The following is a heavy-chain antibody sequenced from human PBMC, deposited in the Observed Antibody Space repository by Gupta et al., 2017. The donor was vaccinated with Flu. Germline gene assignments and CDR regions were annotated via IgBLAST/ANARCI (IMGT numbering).Heavy chain of an antibody. Sequence: QVQLVESGGGVVQPGRSLRLSCAASGFTFSSYGMHWVRQAPGKGLEWVAVIWYDGSNKYYADSVKGRFTISRDNSKNTLYLQMNSLRAEDTAVYYCAREVGDFWSGYVDYWGQGTLVTVSS. CDR3: AREVGDFWSGYVDY. CDR2: IWYDGSNK. D-gene: IGHD3-3*01. V-gene: IGHV3-33*01. CDR1: GFTFSSYG. J-gene: IGHJ4*02.